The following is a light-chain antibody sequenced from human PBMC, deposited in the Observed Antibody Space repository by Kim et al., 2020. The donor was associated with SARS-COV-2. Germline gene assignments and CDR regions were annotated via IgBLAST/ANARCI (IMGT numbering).Light chain of an antibody. CDR3: QQYGLYT. CDR2: GAS. V-gene: IGKV3-20*01. CDR1: QSVSSSY. Sequence: LSLSPGERATLSCRASQSVSSSYLAWYQQKPGQAPRLLIYGASSRATGIPDRFSGSGSGTDFTLTISRLEPEDFAVYYCQQYGLYTFGQGTKLEI. J-gene: IGKJ2*01.